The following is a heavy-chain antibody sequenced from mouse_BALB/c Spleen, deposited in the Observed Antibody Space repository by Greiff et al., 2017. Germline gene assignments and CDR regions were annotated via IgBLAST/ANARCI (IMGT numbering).Heavy chain of an antibody. J-gene: IGHJ4*01. D-gene: IGHD1-1*01. CDR3: ASEGSRGYYYAMDY. V-gene: IGHV1-18*01. CDR2: INPNNGGT. Sequence: DVKLVESGPELVKPGASVKISCKTSGYTFTEYTMHWVKQSHGKSLEWIGGINPNNGGTSYNQKFKGKATLTVDKSSSTAYMELRSLTSEDSAVYYCASEGSRGYYYAMDYWGQGTSVTVSS. CDR1: GYTFTEYT.